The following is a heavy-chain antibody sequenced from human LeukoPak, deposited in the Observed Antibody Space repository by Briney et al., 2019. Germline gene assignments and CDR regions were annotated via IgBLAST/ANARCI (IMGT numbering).Heavy chain of an antibody. CDR2: IRYDGSNK. Sequence: RGSLRLSCAASGFTFSSYGMHWVRQAPGKGLEWVAFIRYDGSNKYYADSVKGRFTISRDNSKNTLYLQMNSLRAEDTAVYYCAKEEGITIFGVVMDAFDIWGQGTMVTVSS. V-gene: IGHV3-30*02. CDR1: GFTFSSYG. CDR3: AKEEGITIFGVVMDAFDI. J-gene: IGHJ3*02. D-gene: IGHD3-3*01.